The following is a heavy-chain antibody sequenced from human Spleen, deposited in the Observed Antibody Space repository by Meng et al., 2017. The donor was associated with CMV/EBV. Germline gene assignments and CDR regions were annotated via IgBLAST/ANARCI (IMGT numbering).Heavy chain of an antibody. V-gene: IGHV4-31*03. D-gene: IGHD3-3*01. CDR1: GGAITSGGYF. CDR2: IFYTGNT. CDR3: ARAGRRVVWFDP. Sequence: CTVSGGAITSGGYFWSWFRQHPGKGLQWIGYIFYTGNTYYNPSLASRTTISVDTSKNQFSLKLSSVTAADTAVYYCARAGRRVVWFDPWGQGTLVTVSS. J-gene: IGHJ5*02.